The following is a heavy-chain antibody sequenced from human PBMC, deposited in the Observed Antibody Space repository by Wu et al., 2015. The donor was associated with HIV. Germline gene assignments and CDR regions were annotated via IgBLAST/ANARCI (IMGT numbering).Heavy chain of an antibody. Sequence: QVQLLQSGAEVKKPGASVKVSCKASGYTFTGYQIIWARQAPGQGLEWMGWINTYSGDTKYAQKFQGRVTLTTDTSTRTAYMELRSLRSDDTAVYYCARDADGIVEPRLGVLDVVGRGSWSGSPQ. CDR2: INTYSGDT. D-gene: IGHD1-26*01. CDR3: ARDADGIVEPRLGVLDV. CDR1: GYTFTGYQ. J-gene: IGHJ2*01. V-gene: IGHV1-18*01.